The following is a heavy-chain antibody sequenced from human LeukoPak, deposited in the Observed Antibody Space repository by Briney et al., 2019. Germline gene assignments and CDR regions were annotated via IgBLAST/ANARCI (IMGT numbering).Heavy chain of an antibody. J-gene: IGHJ5*02. CDR3: ARAWDCDFWSGYYTPWFDP. CDR2: ISYDGNNK. CDR1: GFTFSSYA. Sequence: GGSLRLSCAASGFTFSSYAMPWVRQAPGKGLEWVAVISYDGNNKYYADSVKGRFTISRDNSKNTLYLQMNSLRAEDTAVYYCARAWDCDFWSGYYTPWFDPWGQGTLVTVSS. D-gene: IGHD3-3*01. V-gene: IGHV3-30-3*01.